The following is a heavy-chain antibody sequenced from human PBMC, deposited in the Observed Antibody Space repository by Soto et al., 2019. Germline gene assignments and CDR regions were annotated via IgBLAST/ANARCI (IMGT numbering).Heavy chain of an antibody. CDR2: INHSGST. V-gene: IGHV4-34*01. CDR3: ARLASGWQYYYFDF. Sequence: SETLSLTCAVYGGSFSPYFWCWIRQPPGKGLEWIGEINHSGSTNYNPSLTRRATLSVDTSKNQVSLKLTSVTAADTAVYYCARLASGWQYYYFDFWGRGTPVTVSS. J-gene: IGHJ2*01. CDR1: GGSFSPYF. D-gene: IGHD6-19*01.